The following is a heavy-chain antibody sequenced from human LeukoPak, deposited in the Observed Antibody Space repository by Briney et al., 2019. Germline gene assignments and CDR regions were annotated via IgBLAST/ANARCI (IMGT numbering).Heavy chain of an antibody. D-gene: IGHD6-19*01. CDR2: INPGRDST. CDR1: GYTFSSYY. Sequence: GASVKVSCKASGYTFSSYYIHWVRQAPGQGLEWMGTINPGRDSTSYAQKFQGRVIMTRDTSTSTVDMDLSSLRSDDTAVYYCARDVGSGTYTFDFWGQGTLVTVSS. CDR3: ARDVGSGTYTFDF. V-gene: IGHV1-46*01. J-gene: IGHJ4*02.